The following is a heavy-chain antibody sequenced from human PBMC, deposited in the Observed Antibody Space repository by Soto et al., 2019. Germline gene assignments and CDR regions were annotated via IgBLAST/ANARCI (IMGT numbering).Heavy chain of an antibody. V-gene: IGHV4-4*02. CDR2: IYQSGST. CDR1: GGSISSENW. J-gene: IGHJ6*02. D-gene: IGHD2-8*01. CDR3: ARDDGASRYYGMDV. Sequence: SETLSLTCTVSGGSISSENWWSWVRQAPGKGLEWIGEIYQSGSTHYTPSLKSRVTISLDKSKNQFFLKLHSVTAADTAVYYCARDDGASRYYGMDVWGQGTTVTVSS.